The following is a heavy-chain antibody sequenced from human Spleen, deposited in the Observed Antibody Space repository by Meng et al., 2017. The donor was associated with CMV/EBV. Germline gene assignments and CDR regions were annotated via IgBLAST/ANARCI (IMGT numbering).Heavy chain of an antibody. CDR2: ITSSGGYM. Sequence: GGSLRLSCAASGFIFSGYSMNWVRQAPGKGLEWVSSITSSGGYMYYADSVKGRFTISRDNAKNSLYLQMNSLRAEDTAMYYCARDTVAFWSGFYFDYWGQGTLVTVSS. J-gene: IGHJ4*02. D-gene: IGHD3-3*01. CDR1: GFIFSGYS. V-gene: IGHV3-21*01. CDR3: ARDTVAFWSGFYFDY.